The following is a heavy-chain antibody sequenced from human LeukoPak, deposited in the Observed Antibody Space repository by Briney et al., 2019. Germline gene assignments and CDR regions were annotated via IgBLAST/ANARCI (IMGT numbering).Heavy chain of an antibody. V-gene: IGHV1-46*01. J-gene: IGHJ4*02. D-gene: IGHD4-17*01. Sequence: ASVKVSCKTSGYTFTSYYIHWERQAPGQGLEWMGIINPSGGSTSCAQKFQGRVTMTRDTSTSTVYMYLSSLRSEDMAVYYCARDSLYGVVDYWGQGTLVTVSS. CDR3: ARDSLYGVVDY. CDR1: GYTFTSYY. CDR2: INPSGGST.